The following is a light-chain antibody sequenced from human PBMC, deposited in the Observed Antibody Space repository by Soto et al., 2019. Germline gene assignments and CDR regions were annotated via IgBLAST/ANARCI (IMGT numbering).Light chain of an antibody. Sequence: QSVLTQPPSVSGAPGQRVTISCTGSSSNIGAGYDVHWYQQLPGTAPKLLIYXXXXXXXXXXXXXXXXKSGTSASLAITGXXAXXXXXXYCQSYDSSLSGVVFGGGTKVTVL. CDR2: XXX. CDR3: QSYDSSLSGVV. J-gene: IGLJ2*01. V-gene: IGLV1-40*01. CDR1: SSNIGAGYD.